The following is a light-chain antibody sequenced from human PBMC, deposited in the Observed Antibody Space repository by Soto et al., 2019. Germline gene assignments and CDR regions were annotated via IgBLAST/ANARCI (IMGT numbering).Light chain of an antibody. CDR2: GAA. V-gene: IGKV3-20*01. CDR3: QQYPTTPFT. Sequence: EIVLTQSPGTLSLSLGERATVSCRASQSVGSNYLAWYQRKTGQAPRLLIYGAASRATGIPDRFSGSGSGTDFTLTISRLEPEDFSVYYCQQYPTTPFTFGPGTKVDIK. J-gene: IGKJ3*01. CDR1: QSVGSNY.